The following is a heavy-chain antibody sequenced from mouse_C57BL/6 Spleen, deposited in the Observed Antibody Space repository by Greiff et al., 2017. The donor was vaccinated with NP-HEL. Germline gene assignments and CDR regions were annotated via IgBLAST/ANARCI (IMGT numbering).Heavy chain of an antibody. CDR1: GFTFSSYA. CDR3: ARGGPPFDY. CDR2: ISDGGSYT. V-gene: IGHV5-4*03. Sequence: EVKLVESGGGLVKPGGSLKLSCAASGFTFSSYAMSWVRQTPEKRLEWVATISDGGSYTYYPDNVKGRFTISRDNAKNNLYLQMSHLKSEDTAMYYCARGGPPFDYWGQGTTLTVSS. J-gene: IGHJ2*01.